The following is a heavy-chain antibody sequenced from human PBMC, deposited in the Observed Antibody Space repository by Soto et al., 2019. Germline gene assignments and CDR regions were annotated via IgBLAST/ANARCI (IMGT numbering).Heavy chain of an antibody. J-gene: IGHJ4*02. CDR2: IYYSGST. Sequence: SETLSLTCTVSGGSISSSSYYWGWIRQPPGKGLEWIGSIYYSGSTYYNPSLKSRVTISVDTSKNQFSLKLSSVTAADTAVYYCARQHFMYDFWSGYPVYWGQGTLVTVSS. V-gene: IGHV4-39*01. CDR3: ARQHFMYDFWSGYPVY. CDR1: GGSISSSSYY. D-gene: IGHD3-3*01.